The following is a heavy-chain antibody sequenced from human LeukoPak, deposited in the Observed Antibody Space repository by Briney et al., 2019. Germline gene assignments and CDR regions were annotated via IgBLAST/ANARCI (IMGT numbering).Heavy chain of an antibody. D-gene: IGHD2-2*01. J-gene: IGHJ6*03. V-gene: IGHV4-59*01. CDR1: GGSISSYY. CDR3: ARGSLFEKYQLLWSLSGYYYMDV. Sequence: SETLSLTCTVSGGSISSYYWSWIRQPPGKGLEGIGYIYYSGSTNYKPSLKSRATISVDTSKNQFSLKLSSVTAADTAVYYCARGSLFEKYQLLWSLSGYYYMDVWGKGTTVTISS. CDR2: IYYSGST.